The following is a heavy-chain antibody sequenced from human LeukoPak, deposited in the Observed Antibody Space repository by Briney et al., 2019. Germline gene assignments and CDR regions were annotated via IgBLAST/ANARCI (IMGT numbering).Heavy chain of an antibody. CDR3: ASQVVVAARGGWFDP. J-gene: IGHJ5*02. V-gene: IGHV4-30-4*01. CDR2: IYYSGST. Sequence: SQTLSLTCTVSGGSISSGDYYWSWIRQPPGKGLEWIGYIYYSGSTYYNPSLKSRVTISVDTSKYQFSLKLSSVTAADTAVYYCASQVVVAARGGWFDPWGQGTLVTVSS. D-gene: IGHD2-15*01. CDR1: GGSISSGDYY.